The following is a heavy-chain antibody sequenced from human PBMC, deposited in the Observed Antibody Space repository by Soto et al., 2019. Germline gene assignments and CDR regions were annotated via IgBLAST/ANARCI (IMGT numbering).Heavy chain of an antibody. CDR2: MNPNSGNT. V-gene: IGHV1-8*01. Sequence: ASVNVSCKASGYTFTSYDINWVRQATGQGLEWMGWMNPNSGNTGYAQKFQGRVTMTRNTSISTAYMELSSLRSEDTAVYYCARASAAADDAFDIWGQGTMVTVSS. CDR3: ARASAAADDAFDI. D-gene: IGHD6-13*01. J-gene: IGHJ3*02. CDR1: GYTFTSYD.